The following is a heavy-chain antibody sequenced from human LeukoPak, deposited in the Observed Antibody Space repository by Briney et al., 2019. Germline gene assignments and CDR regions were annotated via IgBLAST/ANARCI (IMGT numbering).Heavy chain of an antibody. Sequence: SVKVSCKASGGTFSSYAISWVRQAPGQGLEWMGRIIPILGIANYAQKFQGRVTITADKSTSTAYMELSSLRSEDTAVYYCARDSSGWYSDYWGQGTLVTVSS. V-gene: IGHV1-69*04. CDR2: IIPILGIA. CDR3: ARDSSGWYSDY. J-gene: IGHJ4*02. CDR1: GGTFSSYA. D-gene: IGHD6-19*01.